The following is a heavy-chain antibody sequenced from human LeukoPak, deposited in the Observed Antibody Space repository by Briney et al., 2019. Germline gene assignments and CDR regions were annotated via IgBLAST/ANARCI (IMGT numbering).Heavy chain of an antibody. D-gene: IGHD3-10*01. CDR3: ATTYYYGSEPQNFDY. CDR2: IYYGGST. CDR1: GGSISSNHY. V-gene: IGHV4-39*07. Sequence: SETLSLTCSVFGGSISSNHYWAWIRQPPGKGLEWIGSIYYGGSTYDNPSLESRVTISVDTSKNQFSLKLSSVTAADTAVYYCATTYYYGSEPQNFDYWGQGTLVTVSS. J-gene: IGHJ4*02.